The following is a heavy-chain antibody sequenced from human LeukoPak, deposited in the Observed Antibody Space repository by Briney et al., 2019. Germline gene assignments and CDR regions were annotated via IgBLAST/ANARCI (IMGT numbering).Heavy chain of an antibody. Sequence: SETLSLTCAVSGYSISSGYYWGWIRQPPGKGLGWIGSIYYSGTTYYNPSLKSRVTISVDTSKNQFSLKLDSVTAADTAVYYCARRHGNYYMDVWGKGTTVTVSS. CDR2: IYYSGTT. V-gene: IGHV4-38-2*01. J-gene: IGHJ6*03. CDR3: ARRHGNYYMDV. CDR1: GYSISSGYY.